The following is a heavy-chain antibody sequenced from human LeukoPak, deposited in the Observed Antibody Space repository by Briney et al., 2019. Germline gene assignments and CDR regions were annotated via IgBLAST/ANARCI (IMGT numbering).Heavy chain of an antibody. CDR2: TYSRFKWYN. CDR1: GDSISSNSAA. CDR3: TRQQEGSFDF. J-gene: IGHJ4*02. V-gene: IGHV6-1*01. D-gene: IGHD1/OR15-1a*01. Sequence: SQTLSLTCAISGDSISSNSAAWNWIRQSPSRGLEWLGRTYSRFKWYNDYAASVKSRITINPDTSKNQFSLQMNSVTPEDTAVYYCTRQQEGSFDFWGQGILVTVSS.